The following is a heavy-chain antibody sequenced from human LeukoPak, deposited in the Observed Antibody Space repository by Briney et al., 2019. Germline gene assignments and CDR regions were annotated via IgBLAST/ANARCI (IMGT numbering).Heavy chain of an antibody. Sequence: GGSLRLSCAASGFTFSSYGMHWVRQAPGKGLEWVAVISYDGSNKYYADSVKGRFTISRDNSKNTLYLQMNSLRAEDTAVYYCAKPPGGIVGASDAFDIWGQGTMVTVSS. D-gene: IGHD1-26*01. V-gene: IGHV3-30*18. CDR2: ISYDGSNK. CDR3: AKPPGGIVGASDAFDI. J-gene: IGHJ3*02. CDR1: GFTFSSYG.